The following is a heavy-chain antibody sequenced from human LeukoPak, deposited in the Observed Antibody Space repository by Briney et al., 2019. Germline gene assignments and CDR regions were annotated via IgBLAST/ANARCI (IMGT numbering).Heavy chain of an antibody. D-gene: IGHD3-22*01. V-gene: IGHV3-30*18. CDR2: ISYDGSNK. Sequence: GGSLRLSCAASGFTFNKYAMHWVRQAPGKGLEWVAVISYDGSNKYNADFVKGRITISRDNSKNTLYLQMNSLRAEDTAFYYCAKGLYYYDSSGYYDAFDIWGQGTMVTVSS. CDR3: AKGLYYYDSSGYYDAFDI. CDR1: GFTFNKYA. J-gene: IGHJ3*02.